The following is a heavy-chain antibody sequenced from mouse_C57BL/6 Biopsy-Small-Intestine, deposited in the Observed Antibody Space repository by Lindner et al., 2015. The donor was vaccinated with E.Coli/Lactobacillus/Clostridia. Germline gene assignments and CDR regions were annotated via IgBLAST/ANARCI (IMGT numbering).Heavy chain of an antibody. J-gene: IGHJ2*01. CDR3: ARGSLGRFFFDF. V-gene: IGHV1-47*01. CDR1: GYTFTTYP. Sequence: VQLQESGAELVKPGASVKMSCKSSGYTFTTYPIEWMMQNHGKSLEWIGNFHPYRAETNYNEKFKGKATLTVEKSSSTVYLELSRLTSNDSGVYFCARGSLGRFFFDFWGQGTTLTVSS. D-gene: IGHD4-1*01. CDR2: FHPYRAET.